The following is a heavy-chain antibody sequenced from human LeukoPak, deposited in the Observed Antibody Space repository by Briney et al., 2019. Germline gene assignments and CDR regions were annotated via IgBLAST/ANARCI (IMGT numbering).Heavy chain of an antibody. CDR3: ANASGGAYSPPDS. V-gene: IGHV3-33*06. J-gene: IGHJ4*02. CDR2: IWYDGSDK. Sequence: PGGSLRLSCAPSGFTFSPYGMHWVRQAPGRGLEWVAVIWYDGSDKYYADSVKGRFTISIDNSKDTLYLQMNSLRVADTAVYYCANASGGAYSPPDSWGQGTLVTVSS. CDR1: GFTFSPYG. D-gene: IGHD2-15*01.